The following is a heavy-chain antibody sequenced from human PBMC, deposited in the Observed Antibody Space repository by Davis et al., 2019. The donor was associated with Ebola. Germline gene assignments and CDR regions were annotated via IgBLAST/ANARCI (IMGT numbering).Heavy chain of an antibody. CDR1: GFTFSSNA. J-gene: IGHJ3*02. V-gene: IGHV3-23*01. CDR3: AKDKNYDFWSGYPHDAFDI. Sequence: SLKPPCAGSGFTFSSNAISWVRQAPGKGLEWVSAISGSGGSTYYADSVKGRFTISRDNSKNTLYLQMNSLRAEDTAIYYCAKDKNYDFWSGYPHDAFDIWGQGTMVTVSS. CDR2: ISGSGGST. D-gene: IGHD3-3*01.